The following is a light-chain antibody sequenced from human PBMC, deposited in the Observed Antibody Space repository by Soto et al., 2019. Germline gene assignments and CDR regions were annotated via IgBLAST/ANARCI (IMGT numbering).Light chain of an antibody. V-gene: IGKV3-20*01. J-gene: IGKJ1*01. CDR2: AAS. CDR1: QSVSSNY. CDR3: QQYGSTPRT. Sequence: EIVLTQSPGTLSLSPGERATLSCRASQSVSSNYLAWYQQKAGQAPRLLIYAASSRATGIPDRFSGSGSGTDFTLTISRLQTEDFAVYYCQQYGSTPRTFGQGTTVEIK.